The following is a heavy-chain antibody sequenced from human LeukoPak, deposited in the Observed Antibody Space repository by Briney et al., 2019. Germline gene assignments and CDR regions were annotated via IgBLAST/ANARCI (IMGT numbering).Heavy chain of an antibody. CDR3: ARVAHPGYDFWSGYASPYYYMDV. CDR1: GFTFSSYW. D-gene: IGHD3-3*01. CDR2: IKQVGSEK. J-gene: IGHJ6*03. V-gene: IGHV3-7*01. Sequence: PGGSLRPSCAASGFTFSSYWMSGVRQAQGKGLGWVANIKQVGSEKYYVDSVKGRFTISRDNAKNSLYLQMNSLRAEDTAVYYCARVAHPGYDFWSGYASPYYYMDVWGKGTTVTVSS.